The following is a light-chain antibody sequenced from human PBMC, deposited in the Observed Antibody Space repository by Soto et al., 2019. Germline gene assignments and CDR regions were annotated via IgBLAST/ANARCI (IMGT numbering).Light chain of an antibody. J-gene: IGKJ1*01. CDR3: QQYNSYSWT. V-gene: IGKV3-20*01. CDR1: QRVSSSY. Sequence: EIVLTQSPGPLSLSAGERATFSCRASQRVSSSYLGWYQQRPGQAPRLLIYGGSSRATGIQDRFSASGSGTDFTLTVSRLEPEDFATYYCQQYNSYSWTFGQGTKVEIK. CDR2: GGS.